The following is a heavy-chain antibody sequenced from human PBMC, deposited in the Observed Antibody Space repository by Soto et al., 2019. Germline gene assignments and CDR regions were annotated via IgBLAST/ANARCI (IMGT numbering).Heavy chain of an antibody. CDR3: ARQGACSSTSCYLGDAFDI. CDR2: IYYSGST. J-gene: IGHJ3*02. Sequence: TSETLSLTCTVSGGSISSYYWSWIRQPPGKGLEWIGYIYYSGSTNYNPSLKSRVTISVDTSKNQFSLKLSSVTAADTAVYYCARQGACSSTSCYLGDAFDIWGQGTMVTVSS. D-gene: IGHD2-2*01. V-gene: IGHV4-59*08. CDR1: GGSISSYY.